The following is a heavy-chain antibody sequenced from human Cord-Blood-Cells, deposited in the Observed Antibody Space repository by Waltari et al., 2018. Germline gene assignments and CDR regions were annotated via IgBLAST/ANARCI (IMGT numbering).Heavy chain of an antibody. J-gene: IGHJ3*02. CDR2: IKQDGSEK. V-gene: IGHV3-7*01. CDR3: ARDRSYYYDSSGYKKDAFDI. Sequence: EVQLVESGGGLVQPGGSLRLSCAASGFTFSSYWMSWVRQAPGKGLEWVANIKQDGSEKYYVDSVKGRFTISRDNAKNSLYLQMNSLRAEDTAVYYCARDRSYYYDSSGYKKDAFDIWGQGTMVTVSS. CDR1: GFTFSSYW. D-gene: IGHD3-22*01.